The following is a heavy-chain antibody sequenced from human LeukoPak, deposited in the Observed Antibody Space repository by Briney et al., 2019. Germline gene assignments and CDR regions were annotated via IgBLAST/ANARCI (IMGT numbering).Heavy chain of an antibody. J-gene: IGHJ4*02. CDR1: GYTFTSYG. Sequence: ASVKVSCKASGYTFTSYGISWVRQAPGQGPEWVGWISTYKGNTNYAQKLQGRVTMTTDTSTSTAYMELRSLRSDDTAVYYCASVSRYSSSFDYWGQGTLVTVSS. CDR3: ASVSRYSSSFDY. CDR2: ISTYKGNT. D-gene: IGHD6-6*01. V-gene: IGHV1-18*01.